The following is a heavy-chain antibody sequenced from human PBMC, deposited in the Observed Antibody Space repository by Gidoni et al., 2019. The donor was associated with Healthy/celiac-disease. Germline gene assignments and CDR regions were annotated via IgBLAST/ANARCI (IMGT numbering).Heavy chain of an antibody. CDR3: ARDFHYYDSSPPDY. CDR2: ISSSSSYI. V-gene: IGHV3-21*01. CDR1: AFTFRSYS. Sequence: VQLVESGGGLVKPGGSLRLSCAASAFTFRSYSMHWVRQAPGKGLEWVSSISSSSSYIYYADSVKGRFTISRDNAKNSLYLQMNSLRAEDTAVYYCARDFHYYDSSPPDYWGQGTLVTVSS. D-gene: IGHD3-22*01. J-gene: IGHJ4*02.